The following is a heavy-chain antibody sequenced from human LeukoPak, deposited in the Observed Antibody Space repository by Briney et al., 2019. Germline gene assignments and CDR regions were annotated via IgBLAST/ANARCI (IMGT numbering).Heavy chain of an antibody. CDR1: GFTFSTYA. CDR2: ISGSGGST. CDR3: AKAAVSRDFWSRNYYYYMDV. V-gene: IGHV3-23*01. D-gene: IGHD3-3*01. Sequence: SRGSLRLSCAASGFTFSTYAMSWVRQAPGKGLEWVSAISGSGGSTYYADSVKGRFTISRDNSKNTLYLQMNSLRAEDTAVYYCAKAAVSRDFWSRNYYYYMDVWGKGTTVTVSS. J-gene: IGHJ6*03.